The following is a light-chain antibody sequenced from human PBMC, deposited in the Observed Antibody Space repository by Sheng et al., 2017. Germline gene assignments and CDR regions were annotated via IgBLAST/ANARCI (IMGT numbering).Light chain of an antibody. CDR1: QDINNY. V-gene: IGKV1-33*01. CDR3: QRYDNTYARAS. CDR2: DAS. J-gene: IGKJ4*01. Sequence: DIQMTQSPSSLSASVGDRVTITCQASQDINNYVNWYQQKPGRAPKLLIYDASNLETGVPSRFSGRGSGTDFTLTISSLQPEDFATYFCQRYDNTYARASFGGGTMVEI.